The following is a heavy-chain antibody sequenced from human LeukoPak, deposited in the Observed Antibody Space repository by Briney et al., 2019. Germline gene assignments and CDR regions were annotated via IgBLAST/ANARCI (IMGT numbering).Heavy chain of an antibody. CDR3: AREDVVLVDAVRYYYYGMDV. D-gene: IGHD2-8*01. CDR1: GYTFTGYY. CDR2: INPSGGST. J-gene: IGHJ6*02. Sequence: ASVKVSSKASGYTFTGYYMHWVRQAPGQGLEWMGIINPSGGSTSYAQKFQDRVTMTRDTSTSTVYMELSSLKSEDTAVYYCAREDVVLVDAVRYYYYGMDVWGQGTTVTVSS. V-gene: IGHV1-46*01.